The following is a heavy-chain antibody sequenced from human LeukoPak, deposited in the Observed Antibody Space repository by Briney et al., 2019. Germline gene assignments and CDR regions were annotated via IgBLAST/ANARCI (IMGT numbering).Heavy chain of an antibody. Sequence: APVKVSCKASGYTFTSYGISWVRQAPGQGLEWMGWISAYNGNTNYAQKLQGRVTMTRDTSTSTVYMELSSLRSEDTAVYYCARSFGVVIDYWGQGTLVTVSS. D-gene: IGHD3-3*01. CDR2: ISAYNGNT. V-gene: IGHV1-18*01. J-gene: IGHJ4*02. CDR1: GYTFTSYG. CDR3: ARSFGVVIDY.